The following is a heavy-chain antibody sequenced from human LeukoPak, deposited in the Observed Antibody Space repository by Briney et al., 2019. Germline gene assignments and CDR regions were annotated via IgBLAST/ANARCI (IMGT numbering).Heavy chain of an antibody. J-gene: IGHJ5*02. CDR1: GGSISSGSYY. CDR2: IYTSGST. V-gene: IGHV4-61*02. Sequence: PSETLSLTCTVSGGSISSGSYYWSWIRQPAGKGLEWIGRIYTSGSTNYNPSLKSRVNISVDTSKNQFSLKLSSVTAADTAVYYCARDGPGWFDPWGQGTLVTVSS. CDR3: ARDGPGWFDP.